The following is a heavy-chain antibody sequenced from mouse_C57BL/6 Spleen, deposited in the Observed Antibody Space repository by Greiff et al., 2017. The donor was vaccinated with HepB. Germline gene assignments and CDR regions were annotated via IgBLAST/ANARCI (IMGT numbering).Heavy chain of an antibody. D-gene: IGHD1-1*01. V-gene: IGHV14-2*01. CDR2: IDPEDGET. J-gene: IGHJ2*01. CDR1: GFNIKDYY. Sequence: EVKLMESGAELVKPGASVKLSCTASGFNIKDYYMHWVKQRTEQGLEWIGRIDPEDGETKYAPKFQGKATITADTSSNTAYLQLSSLTSEDTAVYYCARSPITTVVEGTDYWGQGTTLTVSS. CDR3: ARSPITTVVEGTDY.